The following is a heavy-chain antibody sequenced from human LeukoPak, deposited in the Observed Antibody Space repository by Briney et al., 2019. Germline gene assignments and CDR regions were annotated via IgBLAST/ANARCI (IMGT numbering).Heavy chain of an antibody. CDR1: GFTFSSYA. D-gene: IGHD3-16*02. CDR2: ISGSGGST. CDR3: ASPPHYVWGSYRYTWVDY. Sequence: PGGSPRLSCAASGFTFSSYAMSWVRQAPGKGLEWVSAISGSGGSTYYADSVKGRFTISRDNSKNTLYLQMNSLRAEDTAVYYCASPPHYVWGSYRYTWVDYWGQGTLVTVSS. J-gene: IGHJ4*02. V-gene: IGHV3-23*01.